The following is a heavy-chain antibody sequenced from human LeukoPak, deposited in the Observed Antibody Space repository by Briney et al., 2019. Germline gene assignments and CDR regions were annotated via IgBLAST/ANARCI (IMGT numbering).Heavy chain of an antibody. D-gene: IGHD5-24*01. V-gene: IGHV3-53*01. Sequence: QPGGSLRLSCAASGFTVSSNYMSWVRQAPGKGLEWVSVIYSGGSTYYADSVKGRFTISRDNSKNTLYLQMNSLRAEDTAVYYCARAAEMATIFGVGRYFDYWGQGTLVTVSS. CDR1: GFTVSSNY. CDR3: ARAAEMATIFGVGRYFDY. CDR2: IYSGGST. J-gene: IGHJ4*02.